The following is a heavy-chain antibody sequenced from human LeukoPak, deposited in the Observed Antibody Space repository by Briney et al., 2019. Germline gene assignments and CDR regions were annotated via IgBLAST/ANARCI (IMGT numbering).Heavy chain of an antibody. CDR1: GFTFSDYG. J-gene: IGHJ4*02. Sequence: PGGSLRLSCAASGFTFSDYGMSWVRQAPGKGLEWVSALSHSFGSTYYADSVKGRFTISRDNAKNSLYLQMNSLRAEDTAVYYCASLGEQWLVQYLHYWGQGTLVTVSS. D-gene: IGHD6-19*01. V-gene: IGHV3-11*01. CDR3: ASLGEQWLVQYLHY. CDR2: LSHSFGST.